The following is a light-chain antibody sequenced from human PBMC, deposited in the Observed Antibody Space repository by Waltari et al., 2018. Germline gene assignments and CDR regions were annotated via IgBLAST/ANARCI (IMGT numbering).Light chain of an antibody. V-gene: IGKV2-28*01. CDR1: QSLLHSNGYNY. Sequence: DIVMTQSPLSLPVTPGEPASISCRPSQSLLHSNGYNYLDWFLQKPGQSPQLLIYLGSNRDSGVPDRFSGSGSGTDFTLKISRVEADDVGVYYCMQTLQTPFTFGPGTKVDIK. CDR2: LGS. J-gene: IGKJ3*01. CDR3: MQTLQTPFT.